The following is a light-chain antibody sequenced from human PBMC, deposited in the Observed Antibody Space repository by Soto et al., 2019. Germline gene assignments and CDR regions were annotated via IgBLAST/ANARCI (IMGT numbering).Light chain of an antibody. J-gene: IGKJ3*01. CDR1: QGISSY. Sequence: DIQLTQSPSFLSASVGDRVTITCRASQGISSYLAWYQQKPGKAPKLLIYAASTLQSGVPSRFSGSGSGTEFTLTISSLQAEDFATYYCQQLNSYPRTFGPGNKVDIK. V-gene: IGKV1-9*01. CDR2: AAS. CDR3: QQLNSYPRT.